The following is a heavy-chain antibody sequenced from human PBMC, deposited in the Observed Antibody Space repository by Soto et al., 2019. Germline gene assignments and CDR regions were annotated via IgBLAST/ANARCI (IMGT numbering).Heavy chain of an antibody. D-gene: IGHD3-10*01. Sequence: QVQLVQSGAEVKKPGASVKVSCKASGYTITTYNINWVRQAPGQGLEWMGWMNPNTGETGSTEKFEGRVSMTRDISEATAYMELSRLTSDDTGVYYCARQGSQYGSGNYLHWGQGTLVTVSS. V-gene: IGHV1-8*01. CDR1: GYTITTYN. CDR2: MNPNTGET. J-gene: IGHJ4*02. CDR3: ARQGSQYGSGNYLH.